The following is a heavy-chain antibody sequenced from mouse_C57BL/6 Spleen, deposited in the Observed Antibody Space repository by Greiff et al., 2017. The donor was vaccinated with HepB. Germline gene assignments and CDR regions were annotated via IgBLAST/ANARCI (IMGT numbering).Heavy chain of an antibody. CDR1: GYAFSSYW. Sequence: QVQLKESGAELVKPGASVKISCKASGYAFSSYWMNWVKQRPGKGLEWIGQIYPGDGDTNYNGKFKGKATLTADKSSSTAYMQLSSLTSEDSAVYFCARSGDYGSRRAMDYWGQGTSVTVSS. D-gene: IGHD1-1*01. CDR3: ARSGDYGSRRAMDY. CDR2: IYPGDGDT. J-gene: IGHJ4*01. V-gene: IGHV1-80*01.